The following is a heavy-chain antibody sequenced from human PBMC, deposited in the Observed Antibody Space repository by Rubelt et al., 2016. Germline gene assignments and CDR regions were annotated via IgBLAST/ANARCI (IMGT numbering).Heavy chain of an antibody. D-gene: IGHD1-26*01. Sequence: VDSVEGRFTISRDNAKNSLYLQMNSLRAEDTAVYYCAQGGGSYYFDYWGQGTLVTVSS. J-gene: IGHJ4*02. CDR3: AQGGGSYYFDY. V-gene: IGHV3-7*03.